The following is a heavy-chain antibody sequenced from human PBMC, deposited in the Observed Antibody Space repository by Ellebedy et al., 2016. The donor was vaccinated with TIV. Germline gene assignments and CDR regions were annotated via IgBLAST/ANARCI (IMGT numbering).Heavy chain of an antibody. CDR2: IYPGKSDS. CDR3: ARLACPIADCYTGSVGGLDY. Sequence: GESLKISXKGSGYSFTNYWIAWVRQMPGEGLEWMGVIYPGKSDSRYRLSFQGQVTISADNSISTAYLQWNSLKASDTAMYYCARLACPIADCYTGSVGGLDYWGQGTLVTVSS. D-gene: IGHD2-2*02. J-gene: IGHJ4*02. CDR1: GYSFTNYW. V-gene: IGHV5-51*01.